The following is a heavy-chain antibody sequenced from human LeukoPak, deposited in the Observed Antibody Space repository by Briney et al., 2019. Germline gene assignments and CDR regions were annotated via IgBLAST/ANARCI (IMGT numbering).Heavy chain of an antibody. J-gene: IGHJ4*02. CDR1: GFTVSSNY. Sequence: GGSLRLSCAASGFTVSSNYMGWVRQAPGKGLEWVSVIYSGGSTYYPNSVKGRFTISRDNSKNTLYLEMNSLRAEDTAVYYCARLAVAYFDSWGQGTLVTVSS. CDR3: ARLAVAYFDS. CDR2: IYSGGST. V-gene: IGHV3-66*04. D-gene: IGHD5-12*01.